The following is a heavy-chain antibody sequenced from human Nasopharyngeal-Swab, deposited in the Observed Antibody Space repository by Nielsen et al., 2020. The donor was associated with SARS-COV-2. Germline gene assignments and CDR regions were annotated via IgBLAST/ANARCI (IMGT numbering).Heavy chain of an antibody. V-gene: IGHV3-48*03. J-gene: IGHJ4*02. Sequence: GESLKISCVASGFTFGSFEMNWVRQAPGKGLEWVSYLSSSGRTIYYADSVKGRFTVSRDNSKNSLYLQSNRLRAEDTAVYYCARWGLVALDYWGQGTPVTVSS. CDR1: GFTFGSFE. D-gene: IGHD3-9*01. CDR3: ARWGLVALDY. CDR2: LSSSGRTI.